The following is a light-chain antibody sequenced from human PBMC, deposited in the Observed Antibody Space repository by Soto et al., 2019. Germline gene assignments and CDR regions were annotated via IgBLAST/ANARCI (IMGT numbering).Light chain of an antibody. V-gene: IGKV1-39*01. CDR2: AAS. J-gene: IGKJ4*01. Sequence: DIQMTPSPSSLSASVGDRVTITCRASQSISSYLNWYQQKPGKAPKLLIYAASSLQSGVPSRFSGSGSETDFTLTISSLQPEDFATYYCQQSYSTPVTFGGGTKVEIK. CDR1: QSISSY. CDR3: QQSYSTPVT.